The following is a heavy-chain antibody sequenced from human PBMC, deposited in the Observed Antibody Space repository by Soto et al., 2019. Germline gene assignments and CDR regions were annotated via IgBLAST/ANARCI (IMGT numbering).Heavy chain of an antibody. CDR3: AHIHADYGDYARWGMDV. CDR1: GFSLSTSGVG. D-gene: IGHD4-17*01. V-gene: IGHV2-5*02. J-gene: IGHJ6*02. Sequence: QITLKESGPTLVKPTQTLTLTCTFSGFSLSTSGVGVGWIRQPPGKALEWLALIYWDDDKRYSPSLKSRLTITKXXPXNXXVLTMTNMDPVDTATYYCAHIHADYGDYARWGMDVWGQGTTVTVSS. CDR2: IYWDDDK.